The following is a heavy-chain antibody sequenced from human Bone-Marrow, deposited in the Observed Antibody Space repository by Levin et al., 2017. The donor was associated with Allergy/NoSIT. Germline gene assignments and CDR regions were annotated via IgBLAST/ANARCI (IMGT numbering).Heavy chain of an antibody. D-gene: IGHD3-10*01. CDR2: ISSSRGNT. CDR1: GFTFNNYA. J-gene: IGHJ6*02. CDR3: TKVYTPTLVRGLMDV. V-gene: IGHV3-23*01. Sequence: QSGESLKISCAASGFTFNNYAMGWARQAPGRGLEWVATISSSRGNTYYADSVKGRFTISRDNLKNTLYLQMNSLRAEDTALYYCTKVYTPTLVRGLMDVWGQGTSVTVSS.